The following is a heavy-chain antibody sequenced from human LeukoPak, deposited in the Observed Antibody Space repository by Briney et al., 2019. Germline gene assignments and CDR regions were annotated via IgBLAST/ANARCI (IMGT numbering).Heavy chain of an antibody. CDR1: GGSISSYY. CDR3: ARGIAAAAFDY. CDR2: IYYSGST. D-gene: IGHD6-13*01. V-gene: IGHV4-59*08. Sequence: SETLSLTCTVSGGSISSYYWSWIRQPPGKGLEWIGYIYYSGSTNCNPSLKSRVTISVDTSKNQFSLKLSSVTAADTAVYYCARGIAAAAFDYWGQGTLVTVSS. J-gene: IGHJ4*02.